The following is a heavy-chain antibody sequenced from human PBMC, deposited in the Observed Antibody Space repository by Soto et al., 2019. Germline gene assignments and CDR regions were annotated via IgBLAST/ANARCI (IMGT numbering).Heavy chain of an antibody. Sequence: QITLKESGRTLVKPTQTLTLTCTFSGFSLNTSEVGVGWIRQPPGKALEWLALIYWDDDERYSPSLKSRLTITKDTSKNQVVLRMTNLDPVDTATYYCVHTPLIIRSFDIWGQGTMVTVSS. CDR1: GFSLNTSEVG. V-gene: IGHV2-5*02. J-gene: IGHJ3*02. D-gene: IGHD2-8*01. CDR3: VHTPLIIRSFDI. CDR2: IYWDDDE.